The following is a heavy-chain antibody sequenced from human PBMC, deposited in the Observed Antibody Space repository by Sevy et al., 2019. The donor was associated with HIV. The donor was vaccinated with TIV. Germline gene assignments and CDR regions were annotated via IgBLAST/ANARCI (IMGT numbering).Heavy chain of an antibody. J-gene: IGHJ5*02. D-gene: IGHD6-19*01. Sequence: GESLKISCKGSGYSFTSYWIGWVRQMPGKGLEWMGIIYPGDSDTRDSPSFQGQVTISADKSISTAYLQWSSLKASDTAMYYCARQAFPYSSGWYTGNWFDPWGQGTLVTVSS. V-gene: IGHV5-51*01. CDR2: IYPGDSDT. CDR3: ARQAFPYSSGWYTGNWFDP. CDR1: GYSFTSYW.